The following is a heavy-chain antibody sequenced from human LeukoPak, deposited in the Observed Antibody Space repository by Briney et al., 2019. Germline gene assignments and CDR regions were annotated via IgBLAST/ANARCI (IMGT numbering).Heavy chain of an antibody. Sequence: AGGSLRLSCAASGFTFSSYAMHWVRQAPGKGLEWVAVISYDGSNKYYADSVKGRFTISRDNSKNTLYLQMNSLRAEDTAVYYCAKDYPGDYYDSSGYYEDENWFDPWGQGTLVTVSS. J-gene: IGHJ5*02. CDR2: ISYDGSNK. CDR1: GFTFSSYA. CDR3: AKDYPGDYYDSSGYYEDENWFDP. D-gene: IGHD3-22*01. V-gene: IGHV3-30-3*01.